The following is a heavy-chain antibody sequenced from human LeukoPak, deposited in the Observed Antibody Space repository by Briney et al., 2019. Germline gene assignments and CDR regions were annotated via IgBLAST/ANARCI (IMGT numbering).Heavy chain of an antibody. J-gene: IGHJ4*02. CDR2: IYYSGST. D-gene: IGHD5-12*01. CDR3: ARVGYSGYDDRGSFDY. CDR1: GGSISSSSYY. Sequence: SETLSLTCTVSGGSISSSSYYWGWIRQPPGKGLEWIGSIYYSGSTYYNPSLKSRVTISVDTSKNQVSLKLSSVTAADTAMYYCARVGYSGYDDRGSFDYWGQGTLVTVSS. V-gene: IGHV4-39*07.